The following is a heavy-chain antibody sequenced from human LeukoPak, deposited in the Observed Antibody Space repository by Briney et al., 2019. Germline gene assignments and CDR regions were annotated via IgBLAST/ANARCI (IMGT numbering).Heavy chain of an antibody. CDR1: GFTFSSYS. CDR2: ISSSGVYI. V-gene: IGHV3-21*01. CDR3: ARALGYCSGGICYLDAMDV. Sequence: PGGSLRLSCAASGFTFSSYSMNWVRQAPGKGLAWVSSISSSGVYIYYADSVKGRFAISRDNAKNSLYLQMNSLRAEDTAVYYCARALGYCSGGICYLDAMDVWGLGTTVTVSS. J-gene: IGHJ6*02. D-gene: IGHD2-15*01.